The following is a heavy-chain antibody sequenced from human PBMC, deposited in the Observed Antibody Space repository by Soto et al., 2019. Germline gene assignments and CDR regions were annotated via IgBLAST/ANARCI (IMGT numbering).Heavy chain of an antibody. V-gene: IGHV4-59*01. CDR3: ARGLTAYEFAGSGSYYNRLDPLGY. D-gene: IGHD3-10*01. Sequence: SETLSLTCTVSGGSISSYYWSWIRQPPGKGLEWIGYIYYSGSTNYNPSLKSRVTISVDTSKNQFSLKLSSVTAADTAVYYCARGLTAYEFAGSGSYYNRLDPLGYWGQGTLVTVSS. J-gene: IGHJ4*02. CDR2: IYYSGST. CDR1: GGSISSYY.